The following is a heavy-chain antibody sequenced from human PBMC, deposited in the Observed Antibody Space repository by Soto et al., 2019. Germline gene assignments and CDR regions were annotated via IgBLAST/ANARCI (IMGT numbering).Heavy chain of an antibody. Sequence: SATXSLTCTVSVCSIISTYYYLCWIRQPPGKGLEWIGSIYYSGKNFYNPSLKSRVTISVDTSKNQFSLRVSSVTAADTAVYYCARQGYYNTNKIYNHSRLWGQGTLVNVYS. V-gene: IGHV4-39*01. CDR3: ARQGYYNTNKIYNHSRL. CDR1: VCSIISTYYY. J-gene: IGHJ4*02. CDR2: IYYSGKN. D-gene: IGHD3-22*01.